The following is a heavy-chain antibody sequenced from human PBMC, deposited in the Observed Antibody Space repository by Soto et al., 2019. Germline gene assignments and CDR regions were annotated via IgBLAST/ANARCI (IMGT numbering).Heavy chain of an antibody. CDR2: ISGGGGTT. CDR1: GFTFNNYA. D-gene: IGHD5-12*01. V-gene: IGHV3-23*01. Sequence: GGSLRLSCAASGFTFNNYAMTWVRQAPGKGLECVSVISGGGGTTIYAESVKGRFTISRDNSKNTLYLQMNSLRAEDTAIYYCAKDRVATITLRAFDSWGQGTMVTVSS. J-gene: IGHJ3*02. CDR3: AKDRVATITLRAFDS.